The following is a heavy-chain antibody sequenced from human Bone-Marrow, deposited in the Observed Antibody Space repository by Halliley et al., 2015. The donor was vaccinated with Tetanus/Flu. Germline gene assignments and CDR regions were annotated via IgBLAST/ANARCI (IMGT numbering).Heavy chain of an antibody. CDR2: IIPIFSRK. D-gene: IGHD2-15*01. Sequence: QVQLVQSGAEVKKPGSSVKVSCKASGGTFSSYVLSWVRQAPGQGLEWMGTIIPIFSRKDYAQKFQDRVAFTADESTSADYMELSSLKSEDTAIYYCAGDAFYGGNHSFAFWGQRSVVTVSS. CDR1: GGTFSSYV. J-gene: IGHJ4*02. V-gene: IGHV1-69*15. CDR3: AGDAFYGGNHSFAF.